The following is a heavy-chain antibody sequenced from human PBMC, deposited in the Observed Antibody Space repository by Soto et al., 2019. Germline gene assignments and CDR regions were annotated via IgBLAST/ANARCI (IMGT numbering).Heavy chain of an antibody. D-gene: IGHD6-13*01. Sequence: GGSLILSCAASGFTFSSYAMHWVRQATGKGLEWVAVISYDGSNKYYADSVKGRFTISRDNSKNTLYLQMNSLRAEDTAVYYCARCLYSSSWFLFDYWGQGTLVTVSS. CDR2: ISYDGSNK. CDR3: ARCLYSSSWFLFDY. CDR1: GFTFSSYA. J-gene: IGHJ4*02. V-gene: IGHV3-30-3*01.